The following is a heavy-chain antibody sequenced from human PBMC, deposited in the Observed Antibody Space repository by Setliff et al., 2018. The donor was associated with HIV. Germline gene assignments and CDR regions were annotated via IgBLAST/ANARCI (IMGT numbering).Heavy chain of an antibody. CDR2: ISGGGGST. J-gene: IGHJ4*02. CDR1: GFTFSSYA. V-gene: IGHV3-23*01. Sequence: GGSLRLSCAASGFTFSSYAMSWVRQAPGKGLEWVSAISGGGGSTYYADSVKGRFTISRDNSKNALYLQMNSLRAEDTAVYYCAKDPRAAVATICDYWGQGTLVTVSS. D-gene: IGHD5-12*01. CDR3: AKDPRAAVATICDY.